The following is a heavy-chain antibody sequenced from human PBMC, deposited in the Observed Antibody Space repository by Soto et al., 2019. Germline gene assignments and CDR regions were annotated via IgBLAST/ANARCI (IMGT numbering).Heavy chain of an antibody. CDR3: ARDNVVSAVTFDY. CDR1: GGSVSSGDYY. CDR2: IYYSGRT. D-gene: IGHD2-2*01. V-gene: IGHV4-61*08. J-gene: IGHJ4*02. Sequence: SETLSLTCTVSGGSVSSGDYYWSWIRQPPGKGLEWIGYIYYSGRTNYNPSLKSRVTISLDTSKNQFPLELTSVTAADTAMYYCARDNVVSAVTFDYWGQGTLVTVSS.